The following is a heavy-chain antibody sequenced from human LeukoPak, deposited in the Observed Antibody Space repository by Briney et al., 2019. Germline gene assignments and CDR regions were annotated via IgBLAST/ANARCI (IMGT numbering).Heavy chain of an antibody. D-gene: IGHD6-13*01. J-gene: IGHJ4*02. CDR1: GGTFSSYA. Sequence: SVKVSCKASGGTFSSYAISWVRQAPGQGLEWMGGIIPIFGTANYAQKFQGRVTITTDESTSTAYMELSSLRSEDMAVYYCARGMGAAAGSTRYYFDYWGQGTLVTVSS. CDR2: IIPIFGTA. V-gene: IGHV1-69*05. CDR3: ARGMGAAAGSTRYYFDY.